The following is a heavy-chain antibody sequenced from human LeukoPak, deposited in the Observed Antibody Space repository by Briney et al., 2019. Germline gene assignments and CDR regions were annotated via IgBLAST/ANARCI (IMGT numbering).Heavy chain of an antibody. CDR2: IGGLGIGT. V-gene: IGHV3-23*01. CDR1: GFTFSTYA. Sequence: GGSLRLSCAASGFTFSTYAMSWVRQAPGRGLEWFSTIGGLGIGTYYADSVRGRFTISRDNSKNTLSLQMNSLRAEDTAVYYCAKGGEYYYDSSGYYWGQGTLVTVSS. J-gene: IGHJ4*02. D-gene: IGHD3-22*01. CDR3: AKGGEYYYDSSGYY.